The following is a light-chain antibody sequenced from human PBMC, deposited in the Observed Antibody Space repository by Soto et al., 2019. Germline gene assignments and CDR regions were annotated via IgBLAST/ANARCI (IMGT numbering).Light chain of an antibody. J-gene: IGKJ4*01. CDR3: QQRSNWPRLT. CDR2: GAS. CDR1: QSVSSTY. Sequence: IVLTQSPGTLSLSPWERATLSCRASQSVSSTYLAWYQQKPGQAPRLLIYGASSRATGIPDRFSGSGSGTDFTLTISSLEPEDFAVYYCQQRSNWPRLTFGGGTKWIS. V-gene: IGKV3D-20*02.